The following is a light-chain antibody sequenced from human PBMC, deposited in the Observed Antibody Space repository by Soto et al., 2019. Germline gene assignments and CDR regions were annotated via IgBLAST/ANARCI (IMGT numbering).Light chain of an antibody. Sequence: DIVMTQSPDSLAVSLGERATINCKSSQSVLYSSNNKNYLAWYQQKTGQPPKLLIYWASTRESGVPDRFSGSGSGTDYTLTSSSLQDEDVAVYYCQQYYSTPRTFGQGTKLEIK. J-gene: IGKJ2*01. CDR3: QQYYSTPRT. V-gene: IGKV4-1*01. CDR2: WAS. CDR1: QSVLYSSNNKNY.